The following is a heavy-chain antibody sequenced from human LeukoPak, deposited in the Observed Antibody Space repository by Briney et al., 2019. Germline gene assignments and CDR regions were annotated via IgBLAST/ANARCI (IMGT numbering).Heavy chain of an antibody. CDR3: ARGRGSGHKENWFDP. J-gene: IGHJ5*02. Sequence: GASVKVSCKASGYAFTTYDINWVRQATGQGPEWMGWMNPNSGNTGYTQNFQGRVTMTRNTSISTAYMELSSLKSEDTAVYYCARGRGSGHKENWFDPWGLGNLVTVSS. V-gene: IGHV1-8*01. CDR1: GYAFTTYD. D-gene: IGHD6-19*01. CDR2: MNPNSGNT.